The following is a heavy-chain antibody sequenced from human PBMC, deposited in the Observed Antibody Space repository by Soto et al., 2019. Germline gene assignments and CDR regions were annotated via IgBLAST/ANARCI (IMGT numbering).Heavy chain of an antibody. CDR1: GGTFSSYA. J-gene: IGHJ4*02. V-gene: IGHV1-69*06. Sequence: GASVKVSCKASGGTFSSYAISWVRQAPGQGLEWMGGIIPIFGTANYAQKFQGRVTITADKSTSTAYMELSSLRSEDTAIYYCTKADAIGYNSLLFDSWGQGTLVTVSS. CDR2: IIPIFGTA. D-gene: IGHD3-10*01. CDR3: TKADAIGYNSLLFDS.